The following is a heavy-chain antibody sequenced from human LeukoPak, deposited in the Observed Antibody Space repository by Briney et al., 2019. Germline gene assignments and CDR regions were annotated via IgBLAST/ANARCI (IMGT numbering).Heavy chain of an antibody. CDR2: FGTRSTSV. D-gene: IGHD3-22*01. CDR1: GLTFSSHW. Sequence: PGGSLRLSCAASGLTFSSHWMHWVRQAPGKGLEWVSSFGTRSTSVYHAGSVKGRFATSRDNAKNSLYLQMNSLRAEDTALYYCAREVSEGFDFWGQGTLVTVSS. J-gene: IGHJ4*02. CDR3: AREVSEGFDF. V-gene: IGHV3-21*01.